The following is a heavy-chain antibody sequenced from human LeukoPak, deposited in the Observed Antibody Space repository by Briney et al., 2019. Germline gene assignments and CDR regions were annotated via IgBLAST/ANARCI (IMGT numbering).Heavy chain of an antibody. J-gene: IGHJ5*02. D-gene: IGHD3-22*01. Sequence: GGSLRLSCAASGFTFSSYWRSWVRQAPGKGLEWMANIKQDGSEKYYVDSVKGRFTISRDNAKNSLYLQMNSLRAEVTAVYYCARAPSDNSGSYCGWFDPWGQGTLVTVSS. CDR3: ARAPSDNSGSYCGWFDP. V-gene: IGHV3-7*01. CDR2: IKQDGSEK. CDR1: GFTFSSYW.